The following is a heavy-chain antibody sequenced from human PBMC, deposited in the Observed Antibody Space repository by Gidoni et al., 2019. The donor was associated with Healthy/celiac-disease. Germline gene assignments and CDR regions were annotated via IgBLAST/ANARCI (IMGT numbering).Heavy chain of an antibody. CDR3: TRNPSPGGWDWLLYHYFDY. CDR2: IRSKAYGGTT. CDR1: GFTFGDYA. V-gene: IGHV3-49*04. Sequence: EVQLVESGGGLVQPGRSLRLSCTASGFTFGDYAMSWVRQAPGKGLEWVGFIRSKAYGGTTEYAASVKGRFTISRDDSKSIAYLQMNSLKTEDTAVYYCTRNPSPGGWDWLLYHYFDYWGQGTLVTVSS. J-gene: IGHJ4*02. D-gene: IGHD3-9*01.